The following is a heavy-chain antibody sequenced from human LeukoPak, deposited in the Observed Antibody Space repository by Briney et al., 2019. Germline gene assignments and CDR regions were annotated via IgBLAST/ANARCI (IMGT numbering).Heavy chain of an antibody. CDR1: GYTFTSYD. Sequence: AASVKVSCMASGYTFTSYDTNWVRQATGQGLEWMGWMNPNSGNTGYAQKFQGRVTMTRNTSISTAYMELSSLRSEDTAVYYCARVVSGGYDVVRFWGQGTLVTVSS. J-gene: IGHJ4*02. D-gene: IGHD5-12*01. CDR2: MNPNSGNT. CDR3: ARVVSGGYDVVRF. V-gene: IGHV1-8*01.